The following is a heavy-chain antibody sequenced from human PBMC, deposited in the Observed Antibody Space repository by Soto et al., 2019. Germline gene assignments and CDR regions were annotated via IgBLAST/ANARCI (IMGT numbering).Heavy chain of an antibody. Sequence: LRLSCAASGFTVRSDYMSGVRQAPGKGLEWVSVIYSGGSTYYADSVKGRFTISRDNSKNTLYLQMNSLRAEDTAVYYCARAGDGYTPLDYWGQGTLVTVSS. V-gene: IGHV3-53*01. D-gene: IGHD5-12*01. CDR1: GFTVRSDY. CDR2: IYSGGST. CDR3: ARAGDGYTPLDY. J-gene: IGHJ4*02.